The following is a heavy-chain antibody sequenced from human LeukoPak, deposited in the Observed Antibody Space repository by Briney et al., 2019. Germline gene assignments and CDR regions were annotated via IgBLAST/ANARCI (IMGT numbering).Heavy chain of an antibody. Sequence: GGTLRLFCAASRFTYKRYSMIGAPQARGKARDYVSAISSTRCYIYCAEAVKGRFTFSGENDKNRLHLDMNTQRSEDAGVYQCARDLGSSRGNDAFDIWGQGTMVTVSS. CDR1: RFTYKRYS. CDR3: ARDLGSSRGNDAFDI. D-gene: IGHD2-2*01. J-gene: IGHJ3*02. CDR2: ISSTRCYI. V-gene: IGHV3-21*01.